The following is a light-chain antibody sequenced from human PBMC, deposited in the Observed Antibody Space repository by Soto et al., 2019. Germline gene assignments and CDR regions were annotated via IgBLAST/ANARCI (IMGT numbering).Light chain of an antibody. CDR3: SSYRSSSTAV. J-gene: IGLJ2*01. CDR1: TSDVGGYDF. Sequence: QSVLTQPASVSGSPGQSSTIACTGTTSDVGGYDFVSWYQQHPGKAPKLLIYDVLKRPSGVSGRFSGSKSGNTASLIISGLRAEDEADYYCSSYRSSSTAVFGGGTKLTVL. CDR2: DVL. V-gene: IGLV2-14*03.